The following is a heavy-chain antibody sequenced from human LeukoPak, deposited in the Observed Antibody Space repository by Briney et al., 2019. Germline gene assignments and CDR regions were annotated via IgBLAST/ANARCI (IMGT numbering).Heavy chain of an antibody. D-gene: IGHD5-18*01. Sequence: PGGSLRLSCAASGFTFSSYSMNWVRQAPGKGLEWVSSISSSSSYIYYADSVKGRFTISRDNAKNSLYLQMNSLRAEDTAVYYCARDGADSYGGFDYWGQGTLVTVSS. CDR3: ARDGADSYGGFDY. J-gene: IGHJ4*02. CDR1: GFTFSSYS. CDR2: ISSSSSYI. V-gene: IGHV3-21*01.